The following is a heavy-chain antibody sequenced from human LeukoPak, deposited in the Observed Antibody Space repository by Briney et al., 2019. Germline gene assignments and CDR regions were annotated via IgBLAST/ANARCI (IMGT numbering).Heavy chain of an antibody. Sequence: GGSLRLSCAASGFTFSSYSMNWVRQAPGKGLEWVSYISSSGSTIYYADSVKGRFTISRDNAKNSLYLQMNSLRAEDTAVYYCAKGGSSWSEIDYWGQGSLVTVSS. V-gene: IGHV3-48*04. CDR2: ISSSGSTI. CDR3: AKGGSSWSEIDY. D-gene: IGHD6-13*01. J-gene: IGHJ4*02. CDR1: GFTFSSYS.